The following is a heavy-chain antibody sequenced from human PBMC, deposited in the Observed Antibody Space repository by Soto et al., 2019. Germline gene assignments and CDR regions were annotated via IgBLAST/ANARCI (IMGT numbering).Heavy chain of an antibody. D-gene: IGHD3-10*01. CDR2: INSRSSSI. CDR3: ARNPSGDY. CDR1: GFTFSSYS. Sequence: EVQLVESGGGLVKPGGSLRLSCAASGFTFSSYSMTWVRQAPGKGLEWVSSINSRSSSIYYADSVKGRFTISRDNAKNSLYLQMNSLRAEDTAVYYCARNPSGDYWGQGTLVTVTS. J-gene: IGHJ4*02. V-gene: IGHV3-21*01.